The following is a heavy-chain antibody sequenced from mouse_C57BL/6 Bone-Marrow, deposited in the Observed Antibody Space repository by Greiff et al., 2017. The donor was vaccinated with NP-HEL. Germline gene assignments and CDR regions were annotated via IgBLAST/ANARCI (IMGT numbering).Heavy chain of an antibody. D-gene: IGHD1-1*01. CDR3: TRGYYGSDAMDY. V-gene: IGHV5-9-1*02. CDR1: GFTFSGYA. J-gene: IGHJ4*01. Sequence: EVMLVESGEGLVKPGGSLKLSCAASGFTFSGYAMSWVRQTPEKRLEWVAYISSGGDYIYYADTVKGRFTISRDNARNTLYLQMSSLKSEDTAMYYCTRGYYGSDAMDYWGQGTSVTVSS. CDR2: ISSGGDYI.